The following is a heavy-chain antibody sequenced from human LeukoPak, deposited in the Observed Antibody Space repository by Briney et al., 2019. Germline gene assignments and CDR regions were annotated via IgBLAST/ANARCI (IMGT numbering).Heavy chain of an antibody. CDR2: IYYSGST. D-gene: IGHD6-6*01. J-gene: IGHJ4*02. V-gene: IGHV4-30-4*01. CDR3: ARRGPLIAAPDY. Sequence: PSQTLSLTCTVSGGSISSGDYYWSWIRQPPGKGLEWIGYIYYSGSTSYNPSLKSRVTISVDTSKNQFSLKLSSVTAADTAVYYCARRGPLIAAPDYWGQGTLVTVSS. CDR1: GGSISSGDYY.